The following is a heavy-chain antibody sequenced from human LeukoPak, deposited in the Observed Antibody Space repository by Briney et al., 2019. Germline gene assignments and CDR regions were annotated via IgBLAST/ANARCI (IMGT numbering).Heavy chain of an antibody. CDR1: GFTFSSYW. D-gene: IGHD3-3*01. CDR3: ARGGNPTYYDFWSGYPHFDY. Sequence: GGSLRLSCAASGFTFSSYWMSWVRQAPGKGLEWVANIKQDGSEKYYVDSVKGRFTISRDNAKNSLYLQMNSLRAEDTAVYYCARGGNPTYYDFWSGYPHFDYWGQGTLVTVSS. CDR2: IKQDGSEK. V-gene: IGHV3-7*01. J-gene: IGHJ4*02.